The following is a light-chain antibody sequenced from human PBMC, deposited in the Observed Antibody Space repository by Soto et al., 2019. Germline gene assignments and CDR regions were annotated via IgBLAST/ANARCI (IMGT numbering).Light chain of an antibody. V-gene: IGKV1-39*01. CDR2: AAS. Sequence: DIQMTQSPSSLSASVGDRVTLTCRASQSISSYLNWYQQKPGKAPKLLIYAASSLQSGVPSRFSGSGSGTDFTLPISSLQPGDFAIYYCQQSYSTLPYTFGQGTKLEIK. CDR3: QQSYSTLPYT. CDR1: QSISSY. J-gene: IGKJ2*01.